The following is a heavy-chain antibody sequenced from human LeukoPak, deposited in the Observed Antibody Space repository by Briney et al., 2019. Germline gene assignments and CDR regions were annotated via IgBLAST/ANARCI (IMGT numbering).Heavy chain of an antibody. V-gene: IGHV1-18*01. CDR1: GYTFNRHG. CDR2: ISCYNGDT. CDR3: ARDPSNTSGYNAWFDS. Sequence: ASVKVSCKTSGYTFNRHGISWVRQAPGQGLEWMGWISCYNGDTHYAQSHRGRFTMTTDASTSTAYMELRSLRSDDTAVYYCARDPSNTSGYNAWFDSWGQGTLVTVSS. J-gene: IGHJ4*02. D-gene: IGHD3-22*01.